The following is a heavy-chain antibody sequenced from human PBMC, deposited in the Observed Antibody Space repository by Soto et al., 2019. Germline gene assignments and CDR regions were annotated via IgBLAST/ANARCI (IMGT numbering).Heavy chain of an antibody. J-gene: IGHJ4*02. V-gene: IGHV4-30-2*03. Sequence: SETLSLTCAVSGGSISSGCYSWSWIRQPPGKGLEWIGNIYYSGSTYYNPSLKSRLTISVDTSKNQFSLKLRSVTAADTAVYYCARHEAPSGWYFEYWGQGTLVTVSS. CDR2: IYYSGST. CDR1: GGSISSGCYS. CDR3: ARHEAPSGWYFEY. D-gene: IGHD6-19*01.